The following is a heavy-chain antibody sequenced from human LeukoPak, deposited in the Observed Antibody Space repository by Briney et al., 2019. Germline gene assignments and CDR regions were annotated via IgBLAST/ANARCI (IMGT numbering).Heavy chain of an antibody. Sequence: GGSLRLSCAASGFTFSSYDMHWVRQAPGKGLEWVAVISYDGSNKYYADSVKGRFTISRDNSKNTLYLQMNSLRAEDTAVYYCARDGGRYCSSTSCSPFDYWGQGTLVTVSS. CDR3: ARDGGRYCSSTSCSPFDY. J-gene: IGHJ4*02. D-gene: IGHD2-2*01. V-gene: IGHV3-30*03. CDR2: ISYDGSNK. CDR1: GFTFSSYD.